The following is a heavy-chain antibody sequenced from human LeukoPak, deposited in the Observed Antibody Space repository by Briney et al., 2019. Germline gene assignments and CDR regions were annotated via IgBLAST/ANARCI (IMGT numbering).Heavy chain of an antibody. CDR2: ISSSSSYI. CDR1: GFTFSSYS. CDR3: ARDPAFGLNPFDY. J-gene: IGHJ4*02. D-gene: IGHD3/OR15-3a*01. Sequence: GGSLRLSCAASGFTFSSYSMKWVRQAPGKGLEWVSSISSSSSYIYYADSVKGRFTISRDNAKNSLYLQMNSLRAEDTAVYYCARDPAFGLNPFDYWGQGTLVTVSS. V-gene: IGHV3-21*01.